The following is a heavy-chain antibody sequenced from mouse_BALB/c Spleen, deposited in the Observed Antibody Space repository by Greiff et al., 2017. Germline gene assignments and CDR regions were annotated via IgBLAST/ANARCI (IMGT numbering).Heavy chain of an antibody. Sequence: QVQLKESGPGLVAPSQSLSITCTVSGFSLTSYGVHWVRQPPGKGLEWLGVIWAGGSTNYNSALMSRLSISKDNSKSQVFLKMNSLQTDDTAMYYCARGYGSSYVWFAYWGQGTTLTVSS. CDR2: IWAGGST. J-gene: IGHJ2*01. CDR3: ARGYGSSYVWFAY. CDR1: GFSLTSYG. D-gene: IGHD1-1*01. V-gene: IGHV2-9*02.